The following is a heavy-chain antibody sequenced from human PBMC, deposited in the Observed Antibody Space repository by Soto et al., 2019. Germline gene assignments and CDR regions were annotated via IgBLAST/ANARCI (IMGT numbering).Heavy chain of an antibody. CDR1: GGSISSGGYY. Sequence: QVQLQESGPGLVKPSQTLSLTCTVSGGSISSGGYYWSWIRQHPGKGLEWIGYIYYSGSTYYNPSLKSRVTLSVDTSKNQFSLKLSSVTAADTAVYYCARRGMAAAGTGYFQHWGQGTLVTVSS. D-gene: IGHD6-13*01. V-gene: IGHV4-31*03. CDR3: ARRGMAAAGTGYFQH. J-gene: IGHJ1*01. CDR2: IYYSGST.